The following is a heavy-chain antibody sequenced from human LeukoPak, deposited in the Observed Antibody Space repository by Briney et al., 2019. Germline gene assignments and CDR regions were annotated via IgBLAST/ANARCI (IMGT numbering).Heavy chain of an antibody. J-gene: IGHJ3*02. CDR3: AQGGYFAFDM. CDR2: TSRRGPT. D-gene: IGHD2-15*01. V-gene: IGHV3-23*01. CDR1: GFSLSAYD. Sequence: GGSLRLSCVASGFSLSAYDMQWVRQAPGKGLEWVSGTSRRGPTYYTDSVKGRFTISRDNSKNILYLQMDSLRADDTAVYYCAQGGYFAFDMWGQGKMVTVSS.